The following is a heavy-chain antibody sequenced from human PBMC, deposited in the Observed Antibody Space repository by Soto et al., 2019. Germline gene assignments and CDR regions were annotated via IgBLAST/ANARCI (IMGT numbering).Heavy chain of an antibody. Sequence: PSQTLSLTCAISGDSVSSNSAAWNWIRQSPSRGLEWLGRTYYRSKWYNDYAVSVKSRITINPDTSKNQFSLKLTSVTAADTAVYYCAGLGRAVAGKYFYYGMDVWGQGTTVTVSS. CDR3: AGLGRAVAGKYFYYGMDV. CDR1: GDSVSSNSAA. V-gene: IGHV6-1*01. J-gene: IGHJ6*02. D-gene: IGHD6-19*01. CDR2: TYYRSKWYN.